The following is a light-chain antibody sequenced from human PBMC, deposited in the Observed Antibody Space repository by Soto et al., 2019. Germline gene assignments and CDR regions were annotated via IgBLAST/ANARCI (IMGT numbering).Light chain of an antibody. CDR2: EVT. Sequence: QSVLTQPPSVSGAPGQRVTISCTGDSSNIGTPHDVQWYQQFPGTVPKLMIYEVTNRPSGVPDRFSGSKSGNTASLTISGLQAEDEADYYCGLFASSSTDVFGTGTKLTVL. J-gene: IGLJ1*01. V-gene: IGLV1-40*01. CDR3: GLFASSSTDV. CDR1: SSNIGTPHD.